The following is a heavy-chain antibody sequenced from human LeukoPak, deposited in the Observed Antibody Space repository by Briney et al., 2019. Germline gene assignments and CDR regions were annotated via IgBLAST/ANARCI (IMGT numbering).Heavy chain of an antibody. CDR3: ARTRVIVGATSDAFDI. Sequence: SVEVSCKASGGTFSSYAISWVRQAPGQGLEWMGGIIPIFGTANYAQKFQGRVTITADESTSTAYMELSSLRSEDTAVYYCARTRVIVGATSDAFDIWGQGTMVTVSS. D-gene: IGHD1-26*01. CDR2: IIPIFGTA. J-gene: IGHJ3*02. CDR1: GGTFSSYA. V-gene: IGHV1-69*01.